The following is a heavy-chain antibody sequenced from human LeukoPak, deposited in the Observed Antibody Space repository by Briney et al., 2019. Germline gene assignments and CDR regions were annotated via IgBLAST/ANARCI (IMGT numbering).Heavy chain of an antibody. D-gene: IGHD2-15*01. V-gene: IGHV1-18*01. CDR1: GYTFRQYS. J-gene: IGHJ3*02. CDR3: ARDYILPLEADNGDGFAI. Sequence: ASVKVSCKASGYTFRQYSISWVRQAPGKGLEWMGWVSPSHTTRVYAQQFQGRVTMTADTNTNTVSMELRSLRSDDTAVYFCARDYILPLEADNGDGFAIWGQGTVVSVSS. CDR2: VSPSHTTR.